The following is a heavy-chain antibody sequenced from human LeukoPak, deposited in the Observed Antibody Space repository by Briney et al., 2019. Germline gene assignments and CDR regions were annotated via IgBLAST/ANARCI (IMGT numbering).Heavy chain of an antibody. J-gene: IGHJ1*01. Sequence: GGSLRLSCAASGFNVRSKEMRWVRQAPGKGLEWVSGISASGGSTYYADSVKGRFTISRDNSKNTLYLQMNSLRAEDTAVYYCAKDISGLPEYFQHWGQGTLVTVSS. CDR3: AKDISGLPEYFQH. CDR2: ISASGGST. D-gene: IGHD3-10*01. V-gene: IGHV3-23*01. CDR1: GFNVRSKE.